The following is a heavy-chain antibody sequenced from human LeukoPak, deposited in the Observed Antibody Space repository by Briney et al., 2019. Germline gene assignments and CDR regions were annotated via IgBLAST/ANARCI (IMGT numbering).Heavy chain of an antibody. J-gene: IGHJ4*02. CDR3: ATGPGGYYFDY. Sequence: SETLSLTCTVYGGSFGNYYWSWIRQPPGKGLEWIAEINQGGNTNYHPSLNSRVTISLDTSKNQFSLKLSSVSAADTAVYYCATGPGGYYFDYWGQGTLVTVSS. D-gene: IGHD3-3*01. V-gene: IGHV4-34*01. CDR1: GGSFGNYY. CDR2: INQGGNT.